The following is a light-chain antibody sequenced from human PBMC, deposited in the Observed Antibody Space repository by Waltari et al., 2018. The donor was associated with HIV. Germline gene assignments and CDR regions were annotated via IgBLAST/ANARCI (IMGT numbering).Light chain of an antibody. Sequence: YVLTQPPSVSVAPGQTARITCGGDSIGRKSVHWYQQQPGQAPVLVVYNDNDRPSGIPDRISGSNSVNTATLTVNRVEAGDEADYYCQVWDSQNTHYVFGDGTKVTVL. CDR3: QVWDSQNTHYV. V-gene: IGLV3-21*02. CDR2: NDN. J-gene: IGLJ1*01. CDR1: SIGRKS.